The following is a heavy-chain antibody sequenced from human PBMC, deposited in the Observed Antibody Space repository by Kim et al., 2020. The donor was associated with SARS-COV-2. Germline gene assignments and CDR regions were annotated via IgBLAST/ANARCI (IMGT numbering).Heavy chain of an antibody. D-gene: IGHD6-13*01. V-gene: IGHV3-23*01. CDR3: AKKGIAARGQWYCDL. CDR2: LSDSGGDT. Sequence: GGSLRLSCAASGFTFSSFAMTWVRQAPGKGLEWVSILSDSGGDTLYADSANGRFTISRDNSKNTLYFQMNSLRAEDTDVDYCAKKGIAARGQWYCDLWRGGSLPTVSP. J-gene: IGHJ2*01. CDR1: GFTFSSFA.